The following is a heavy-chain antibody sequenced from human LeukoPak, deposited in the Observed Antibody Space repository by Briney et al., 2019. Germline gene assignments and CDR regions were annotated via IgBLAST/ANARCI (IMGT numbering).Heavy chain of an antibody. CDR2: IYTSGST. J-gene: IGHJ4*02. CDR3: TRGRELLNY. Sequence: SETLSLTCTVSGGSVSSGNYYWSWIRQPAGKGLEWIGRIYTSGSTNYNPSLKSRVTISVDTSKNQFSLRLSSVTAADTAVYYCTRGRELLNYWGQGTLVTVSS. CDR1: GGSVSSGNYY. V-gene: IGHV4-61*02. D-gene: IGHD1-26*01.